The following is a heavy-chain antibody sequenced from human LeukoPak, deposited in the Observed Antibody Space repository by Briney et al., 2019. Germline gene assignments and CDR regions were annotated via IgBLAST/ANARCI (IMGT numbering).Heavy chain of an antibody. V-gene: IGHV3-23*01. Sequence: GGSLRLSCAASGFTFRKYWMSWVRQAPGKGLEWVSAISGSGGSTYYADSVKGRFTISRDNSKNTLYLQMNSLRAEDTAVYYCAKHQGYSSGWYKGYWGQGTLVTVSS. J-gene: IGHJ4*02. CDR1: GFTFRKYW. D-gene: IGHD6-19*01. CDR2: ISGSGGST. CDR3: AKHQGYSSGWYKGY.